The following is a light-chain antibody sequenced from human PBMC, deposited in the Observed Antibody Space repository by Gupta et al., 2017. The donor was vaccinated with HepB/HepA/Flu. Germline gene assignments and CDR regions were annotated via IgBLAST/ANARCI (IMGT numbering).Light chain of an antibody. CDR3: SAYTTSSVII. V-gene: IGLV2-14*03. J-gene: IGLJ2*01. CDR1: SSDVGAYNY. Sequence: QSALTQHASVSGSPGQSLTISCTGTSSDVGAYNYVSWYQQHPDKVPKVIIFDVTNRPAGVSNRFSGSKSGNTASLTISGLQVEDEADYYCSAYTTSSVIILGGGTKLTVL. CDR2: DVT.